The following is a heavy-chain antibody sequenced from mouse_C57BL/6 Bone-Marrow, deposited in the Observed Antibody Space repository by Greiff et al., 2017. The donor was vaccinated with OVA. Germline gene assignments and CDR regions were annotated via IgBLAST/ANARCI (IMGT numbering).Heavy chain of an antibody. CDR2: IYPGDGDT. J-gene: IGHJ3*01. V-gene: IGHV1-82*01. Sequence: VKRVESGPELVKPGASVKISCKASGYAFSSSWMNWVKQRPGKGLEWIGRIYPGDGDTNYNGKFKGKATLTADKSSSTAYMQLSSLTSEDSAVYFCARPFAYWGQGTLVTVSA. CDR1: GYAFSSSW. CDR3: ARPFAY.